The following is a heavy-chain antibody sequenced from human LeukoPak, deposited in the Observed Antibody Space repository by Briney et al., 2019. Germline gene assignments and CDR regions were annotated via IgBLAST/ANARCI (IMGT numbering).Heavy chain of an antibody. Sequence: ASVKVSCKASGDTFSRYAVNWVRQATGQGLEWMGWMNPNSGNTGYAQKFQGRVTITRNTSISTAYMELSSLRSEDTAVYYCARGPSKEQQLENYDAFDIWGQGTMVTVSS. D-gene: IGHD6-13*01. V-gene: IGHV1-8*03. CDR1: GDTFSRYA. CDR2: MNPNSGNT. CDR3: ARGPSKEQQLENYDAFDI. J-gene: IGHJ3*02.